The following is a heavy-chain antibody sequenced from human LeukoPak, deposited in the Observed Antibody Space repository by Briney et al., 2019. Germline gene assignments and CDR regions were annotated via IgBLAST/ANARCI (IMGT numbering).Heavy chain of an antibody. CDR1: GFTFSSYS. J-gene: IGHJ6*02. CDR2: ISTGSSYI. Sequence: PGGSLRLSCAASGFTFSSYSINRARQAPGKGLEWVSSISTGSSYIYYADSVKGRFTISRDNAKNSLYLQMNSLRAEDTAVFYCARDRSPIAADGMDVWGRGTTVTVSS. CDR3: ARDRSPIAADGMDV. D-gene: IGHD6-25*01. V-gene: IGHV3-21*01.